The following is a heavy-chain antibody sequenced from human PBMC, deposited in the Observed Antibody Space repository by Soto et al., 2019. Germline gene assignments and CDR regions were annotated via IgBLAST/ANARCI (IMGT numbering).Heavy chain of an antibody. CDR3: ARRDYYDAFDI. Sequence: SETLSLTCTVSGGSISSSSYYWGWIRQPPGKGLEWIGNIYYSGSTYYNPSLKSRITISVDTSKNQFSLRLTSVTAADTTVYYCARRDYYDAFDIWGQGTMVTVSS. V-gene: IGHV4-39*01. CDR1: GGSISSSSYY. D-gene: IGHD4-17*01. CDR2: IYYSGST. J-gene: IGHJ3*02.